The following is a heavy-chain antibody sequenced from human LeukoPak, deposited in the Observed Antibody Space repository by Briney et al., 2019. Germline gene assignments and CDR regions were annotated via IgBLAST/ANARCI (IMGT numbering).Heavy chain of an antibody. V-gene: IGHV4-4*02. Sequence: PSGTLSLTCGVSGGSITSTNYWTWVRQPPGKGLEWIGEVNLQGSTNYNPSLMGRVAISVDMSENHISLQLTSVTAADTAVYYCARALGTGWSQKEWGQGTLVTVSS. D-gene: IGHD6-19*01. J-gene: IGHJ4*02. CDR3: ARALGTGWSQKE. CDR1: GGSITSTNY. CDR2: VNLQGST.